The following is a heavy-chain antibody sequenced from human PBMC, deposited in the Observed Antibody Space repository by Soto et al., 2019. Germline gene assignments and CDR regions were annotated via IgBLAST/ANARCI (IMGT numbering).Heavy chain of an antibody. D-gene: IGHD3-3*01. Sequence: GGSLRLSCAASGFTFSSYGMHWVRQAPGKGLEWVAVIWYDGSNKYYADSVKGRFTISRDNSKNTLYLQMNSLRAEDTAVYYCARWYYDFWSGSATYFDYWGQGTLVTVSS. CDR3: ARWYYDFWSGSATYFDY. CDR1: GFTFSSYG. J-gene: IGHJ4*02. CDR2: IWYDGSNK. V-gene: IGHV3-33*01.